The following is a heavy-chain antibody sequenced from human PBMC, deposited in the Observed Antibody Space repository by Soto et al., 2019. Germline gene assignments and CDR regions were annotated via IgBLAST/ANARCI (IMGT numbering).Heavy chain of an antibody. D-gene: IGHD6-19*01. CDR1: GFTFSSYS. CDR3: ARDRPQYSSGRYYYYMDV. CDR2: ISSSSSTI. J-gene: IGHJ6*03. V-gene: IGHV3-48*01. Sequence: VQLVESGGGLVQPGGSLRLSCAASGFTFSSYSMNWVRQAPGKGLEWVSYISSSSSTIYYADSVKGRFTISRDNAKNSLYLQMNSLRAEDTAVYYCARDRPQYSSGRYYYYMDVWGKGTTVTVSS.